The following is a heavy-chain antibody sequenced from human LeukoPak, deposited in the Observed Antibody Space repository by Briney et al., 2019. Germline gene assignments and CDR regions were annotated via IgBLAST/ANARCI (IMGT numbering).Heavy chain of an antibody. J-gene: IGHJ5*02. D-gene: IGHD5-12*01. CDR2: IKQDGSEK. CDR3: ASPYSGYVGEKYNWFDP. Sequence: GGSLRLSCAASGFTFSSYWMSWVRQAPGKGLEWVANIKQDGSEKYYVDSVKGRFTISRDNAKNSLYLQMNSLRAEDTAAYYCASPYSGYVGEKYNWFDPWGQGTLVTVSS. V-gene: IGHV3-7*03. CDR1: GFTFSSYW.